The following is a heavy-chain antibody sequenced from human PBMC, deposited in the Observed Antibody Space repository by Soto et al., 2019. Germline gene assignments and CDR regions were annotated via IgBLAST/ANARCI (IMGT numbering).Heavy chain of an antibody. D-gene: IGHD2-2*01. Sequence: GASVKVSCKASGYTFTGYYMHWVRQAPGQGLEWMGWINPNSGGTNYAQKFQGWVTMTRDTSISTAYMELSRLRSDDTAVYYCARGGKRVVPAATDAFDFWGQGTMVTVSS. V-gene: IGHV1-2*04. CDR1: GYTFTGYY. CDR3: ARGGKRVVPAATDAFDF. CDR2: INPNSGGT. J-gene: IGHJ3*01.